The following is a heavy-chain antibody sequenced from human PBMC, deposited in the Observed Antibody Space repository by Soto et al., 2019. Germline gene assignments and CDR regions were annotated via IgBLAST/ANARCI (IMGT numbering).Heavy chain of an antibody. D-gene: IGHD1-1*01. CDR2: IYYSGST. CDR3: ARTPGTRYYYYYGMDV. V-gene: IGHV4-39*01. CDR1: DGSISRSGYY. J-gene: IGHJ6*02. Sequence: PSGTLALTCTVSDGSISRSGYYWGWIRQPPGKGLEWIGSIYYSGSTYYNPSLKSRVTISVDTSKNQFSLKLSSVTAADTAVYYCARTPGTRYYYYYGMDVWGQGTTVT.